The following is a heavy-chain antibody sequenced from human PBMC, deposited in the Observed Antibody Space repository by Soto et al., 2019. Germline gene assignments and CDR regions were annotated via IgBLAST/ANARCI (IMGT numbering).Heavy chain of an antibody. J-gene: IGHJ4*02. D-gene: IGHD3-22*01. Sequence: GGSLRLSCAASGFTFSSYGMHWVRQAPGKGLEWVAVISYDGSNKYYADSVKGRFTISRDNSKNTLYLQMNSLRAEDTAVYYCAKDRGGWIVVEYYFDYWGQGTLVTVSS. V-gene: IGHV3-30*18. CDR1: GFTFSSYG. CDR3: AKDRGGWIVVEYYFDY. CDR2: ISYDGSNK.